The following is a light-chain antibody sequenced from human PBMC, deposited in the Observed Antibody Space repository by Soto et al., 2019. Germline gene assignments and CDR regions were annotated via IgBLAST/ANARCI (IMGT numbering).Light chain of an antibody. V-gene: IGLV2-11*01. Sequence: QSALTQPRSVSGSPGQSVTISCTGTSNDVGGYKYVSWYQQHPGKAPKLMIYDVSKRPSGVPDRFSGSKSGNTASLTISGLQAEDEADYYCCSYAGSYTGVFGGGTQLTVL. CDR2: DVS. CDR1: SNDVGGYKY. CDR3: CSYAGSYTGV. J-gene: IGLJ3*02.